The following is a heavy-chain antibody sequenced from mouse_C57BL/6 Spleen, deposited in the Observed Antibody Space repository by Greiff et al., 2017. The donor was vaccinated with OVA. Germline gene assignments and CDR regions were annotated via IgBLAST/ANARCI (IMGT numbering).Heavy chain of an antibody. CDR3: TRPLAYHPFAY. V-gene: IGHV1-15*01. CDR1: GYTFTDYE. Sequence: LVESGAELVRPGASVTLSCKASGYTFTDYEMHWVKQTPVHGLEWIGAIDPETGGTAYNQKFKGKAILTADKSSSTAYMELRSLTSEDSAVYYCTRPLAYHPFAYWGQGTLVTVSA. J-gene: IGHJ3*01. CDR2: IDPETGGT.